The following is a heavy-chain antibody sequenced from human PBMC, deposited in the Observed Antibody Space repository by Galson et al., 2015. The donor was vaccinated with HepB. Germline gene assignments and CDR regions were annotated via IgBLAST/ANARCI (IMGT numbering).Heavy chain of an antibody. Sequence: TLSLTCAVYGGSFSGYYWSWIRQPPGKGLEWIGEINHSGSTNYNPSLKSRVTISVDTSKNQFSLKLSSVTAADTAVYYCARGTVTGYYFDYWGQGTLVTVSS. V-gene: IGHV4-34*01. J-gene: IGHJ4*02. CDR2: INHSGST. CDR3: ARGTVTGYYFDY. CDR1: GGSFSGYY. D-gene: IGHD4-17*01.